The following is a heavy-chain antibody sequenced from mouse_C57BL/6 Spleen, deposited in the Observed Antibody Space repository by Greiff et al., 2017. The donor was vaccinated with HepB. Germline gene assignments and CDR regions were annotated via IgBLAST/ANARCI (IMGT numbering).Heavy chain of an antibody. J-gene: IGHJ3*01. CDR2: IYPGSGNT. D-gene: IGHD1-1*01. CDR3: AREWDYYFGSFAY. V-gene: IGHV1-76*01. CDR1: GYTFTDYY. Sequence: QVQLKQSGAELVRPGASVKLSCKASGYTFTDYYINWVKQRPGQGLEWIARIYPGSGNTYYNEKFKGKATLTAEISSSTAYMQLSSLTSEDSAVYFCAREWDYYFGSFAYWGQGTLVTVSA.